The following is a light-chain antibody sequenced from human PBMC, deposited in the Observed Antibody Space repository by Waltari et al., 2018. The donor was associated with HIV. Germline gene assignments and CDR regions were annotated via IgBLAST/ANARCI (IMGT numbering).Light chain of an antibody. CDR3: QVWDTTSDWI. V-gene: IGLV3-21*02. Sequence: SYVLTQPPSVSVAPGQTATITCGGNNIEKYSVHWYQQKPGQAPLLVMYDDSDRTSGIPERFSGSNSGNMASLTISRVEAGDEAEYYCQVWDTTSDWIFGGGTKLTVL. CDR2: DDS. J-gene: IGLJ2*01. CDR1: NIEKYS.